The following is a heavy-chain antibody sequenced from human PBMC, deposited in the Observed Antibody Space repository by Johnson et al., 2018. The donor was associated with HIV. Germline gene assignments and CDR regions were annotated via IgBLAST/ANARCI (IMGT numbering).Heavy chain of an antibody. Sequence: VQLVESGGGLVKPGGSLRLSCAASGFTFSNAWMSWVHQAPGKGLEWVGRIKSKTDGGTTDYAAPVKGRFTISRDDSKNTLYLQMNSLTTEDTAVYYCTTVTKSPYSSGWDYDAFEIWGQGTMVTVSS. CDR2: IKSKTDGGTT. V-gene: IGHV3-15*01. CDR3: TTVTKSPYSSGWDYDAFEI. CDR1: GFTFSNAW. J-gene: IGHJ3*02. D-gene: IGHD6-19*01.